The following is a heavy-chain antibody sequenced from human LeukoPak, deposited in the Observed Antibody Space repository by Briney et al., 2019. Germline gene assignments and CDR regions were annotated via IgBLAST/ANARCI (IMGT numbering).Heavy chain of an antibody. V-gene: IGHV1-8*01. J-gene: IGHJ4*02. CDR2: MNPNSGNT. D-gene: IGHD3-22*01. Sequence: GASVKVSCKASGYTFTSYDIHWVRQATGQGLEWVGWMNPNSGNTGYAQKFQGRVTMTRNTSISTAYMELSSLRSEDTAVYYCARGPYDSSGYRFDYWGQGTLVTVSS. CDR3: ARGPYDSSGYRFDY. CDR1: GYTFTSYD.